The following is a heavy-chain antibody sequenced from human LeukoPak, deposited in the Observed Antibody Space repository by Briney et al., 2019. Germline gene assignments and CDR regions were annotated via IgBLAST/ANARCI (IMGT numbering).Heavy chain of an antibody. CDR2: INPNSGGT. Sequence: GASVKVSCKASGYTFTGYYMHWVRQAPGQGLEWMGWINPNSGGTNYAQKFQGRVTMTRDTSISTAYMELSRLRSDDTAVYYRARERYCSGGSCYYYYGMDVWGQGTTVTVSS. CDR3: ARERYCSGGSCYYYYGMDV. D-gene: IGHD2-15*01. V-gene: IGHV1-2*02. CDR1: GYTFTGYY. J-gene: IGHJ6*02.